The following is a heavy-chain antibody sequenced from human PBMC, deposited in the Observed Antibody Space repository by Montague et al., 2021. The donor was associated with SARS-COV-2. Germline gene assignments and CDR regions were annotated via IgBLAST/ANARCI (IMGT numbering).Heavy chain of an antibody. V-gene: IGHV4-61*02. Sequence: TPSLTCTVSGGSIRSGSYYWSWIRQPAGKGLEWIGRIYSSGSTNYNPSLKSRVTMSVDTSKNQFPLKVSSVTAADTAVYYCARDYGDYSYYYGLDVWGQGTTVTVSS. CDR3: ARDYGDYSYYYGLDV. CDR2: IYSSGST. J-gene: IGHJ6*02. CDR1: GGSIRSGSYY. D-gene: IGHD4-17*01.